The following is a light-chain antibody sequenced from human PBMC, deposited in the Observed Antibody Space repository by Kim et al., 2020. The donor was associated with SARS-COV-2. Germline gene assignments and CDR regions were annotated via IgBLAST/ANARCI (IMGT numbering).Light chain of an antibody. CDR1: QGISSW. CDR3: QQDNNLPPIT. CDR2: AAS. V-gene: IGKV1D-12*01. Sequence: SVGDTVTITNRASQGISSWLAGYQQKPGDDPKLLIYAASSMQSGVPSRFSGSGSGTDFTLTISSLQPEDFATYYCQQDNNLPPITFGGGTKVDIK. J-gene: IGKJ4*01.